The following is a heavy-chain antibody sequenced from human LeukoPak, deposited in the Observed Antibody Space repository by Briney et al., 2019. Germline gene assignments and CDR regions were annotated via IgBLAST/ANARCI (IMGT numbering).Heavy chain of an antibody. J-gene: IGHJ4*02. CDR1: GFTFTRFN. CDR3: ARNLYDFLTGFDS. V-gene: IGHV3-30*03. Sequence: GGSLRLSCAASGFTFTRFNMNWVRQAPGKGLEWVAVISYDGSNKYYADSVKGRFTISRDNAKSSLYLQMNSLRDEDTAVYYCARNLYDFLTGFDSWGQGTLVTVSS. CDR2: ISYDGSNK. D-gene: IGHD3-9*01.